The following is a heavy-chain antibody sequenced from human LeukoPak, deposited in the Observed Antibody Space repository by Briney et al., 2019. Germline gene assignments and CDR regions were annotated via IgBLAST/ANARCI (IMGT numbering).Heavy chain of an antibody. Sequence: SVKVSCKASGGTFSSYAISWVRQAPGQGLEWMGGIIPIFGTANYEQKFQGRVTITADESTSTAYMELSSLRSEDTAVYYCAGSTVTRLAEYFQHWGQGTLVTVSS. V-gene: IGHV1-69*13. J-gene: IGHJ1*01. CDR2: IIPIFGTA. CDR3: AGSTVTRLAEYFQH. CDR1: GGTFSSYA. D-gene: IGHD4-17*01.